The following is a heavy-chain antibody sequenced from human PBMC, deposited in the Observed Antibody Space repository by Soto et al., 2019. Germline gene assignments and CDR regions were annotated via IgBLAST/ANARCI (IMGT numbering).Heavy chain of an antibody. CDR1: GYTFTGYY. V-gene: IGHV1-2*04. D-gene: IGHD4-17*01. CDR2: INPNSGGT. Sequence: GASVKVSCKASGYTFTGYYMHWVRQAPGQGLEWMGWINPNSGGTNYAQKFQGWVTMTRDTSISTAYMELSRLRSDDTAVYYCARVKVSPTVTSYYYYGMDVWGQGTTVTVSS. J-gene: IGHJ6*02. CDR3: ARVKVSPTVTSYYYYGMDV.